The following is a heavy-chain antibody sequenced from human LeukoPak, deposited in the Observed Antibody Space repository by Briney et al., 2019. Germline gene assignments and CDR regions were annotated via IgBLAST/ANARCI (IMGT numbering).Heavy chain of an antibody. D-gene: IGHD3-16*02. CDR2: IYYSGST. CDR1: GGSVSSGSYY. V-gene: IGHV4-61*01. CDR3: ARDNGDDYVWGSYRTNRAYYFDY. Sequence: SETLSLTCTVSGGSVSSGSYYWSWIRQPPGKGLEWNGYIYYSGSTNYNPSLKSRVTISVDTSKNQFSLKLSSVTAADTAVYHCARDNGDDYVWGSYRTNRAYYFDYWGQGTLVTVSS. J-gene: IGHJ4*02.